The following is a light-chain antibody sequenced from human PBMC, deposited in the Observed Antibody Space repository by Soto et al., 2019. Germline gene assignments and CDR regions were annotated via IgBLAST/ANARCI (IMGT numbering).Light chain of an antibody. V-gene: IGKV3-11*01. Sequence: EIVLTQSPATLSLSPGERATLSCRASQSISSSLAWYQQKPGQAPRLLIYDASSRATDFPVRFSGSGSGTDFTLTIGSLEPEDFAVYYCQQRSEWPRTFGQGTKVEIK. CDR1: QSISSS. CDR3: QQRSEWPRT. CDR2: DAS. J-gene: IGKJ1*01.